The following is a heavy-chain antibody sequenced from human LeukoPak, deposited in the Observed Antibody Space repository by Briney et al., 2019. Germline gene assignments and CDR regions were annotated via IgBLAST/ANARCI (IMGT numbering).Heavy chain of an antibody. CDR2: IYYNGST. Sequence: SETLSLTCIVSGGSISSYYWTWIRQPPGKGLEWIGYIYYNGSTNYNPSLKSRVTISVDTSKNQFSLKLNSVTAADTAVYYSARQSRGIAVAGLDYWGQGILVTVSS. CDR3: ARQSRGIAVAGLDY. V-gene: IGHV4-59*08. D-gene: IGHD6-19*01. CDR1: GGSISSYY. J-gene: IGHJ4*02.